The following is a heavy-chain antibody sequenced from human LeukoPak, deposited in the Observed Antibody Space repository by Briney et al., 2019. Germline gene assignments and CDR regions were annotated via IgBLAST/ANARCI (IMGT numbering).Heavy chain of an antibody. CDR2: ISYDGSNK. V-gene: IGHV3-30-3*01. J-gene: IGHJ4*02. Sequence: GGSLRLSCAASGFTFSSYAMHWVRQAPGKGLEWVAVISYDGSNKYYADSVKGRFTISRDNSKNTLYLQMNSLRAEDTAVYYCARDYLDTYDSSGYYYVPLGYWGRGTLVTVSS. CDR1: GFTFSSYA. D-gene: IGHD3-22*01. CDR3: ARDYLDTYDSSGYYYVPLGY.